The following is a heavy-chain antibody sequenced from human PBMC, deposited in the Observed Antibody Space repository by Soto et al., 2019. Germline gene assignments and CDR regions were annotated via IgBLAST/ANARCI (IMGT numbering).Heavy chain of an antibody. CDR3: ASRPPYTNYLDY. V-gene: IGHV2-5*01. CDR1: GFSLNTSGVG. CDR2: IYWSDEK. J-gene: IGHJ4*02. Sequence: QITLKESGPALVKPTQTLTLTCTISGFSLNTSGVGVGWIRQPPGKALEWLALIYWSDEKRYSPSLKTRLTITKSTYNNQVVLTMTNMDHVDTATSSCASRPPYTNYLDYWGQGTLVTVSS. D-gene: IGHD4-4*01.